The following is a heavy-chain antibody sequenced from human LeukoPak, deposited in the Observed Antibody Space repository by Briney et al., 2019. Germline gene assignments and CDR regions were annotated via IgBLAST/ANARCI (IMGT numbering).Heavy chain of an antibody. CDR3: ARDRLGCSSTSCTINWFDP. Sequence: SQTLSLTCTVSGGSISSGSYYWSWIRQPAGKGLEWIGRIYTSGSTNYNPSLKSRVTISVDTSKNQFSLKLSSVTAADTAVYYCARDRLGCSSTSCTINWFDPWGQGTLVTVSS. D-gene: IGHD2-2*01. CDR1: GGSISSGSYY. CDR2: IYTSGST. V-gene: IGHV4-61*02. J-gene: IGHJ5*02.